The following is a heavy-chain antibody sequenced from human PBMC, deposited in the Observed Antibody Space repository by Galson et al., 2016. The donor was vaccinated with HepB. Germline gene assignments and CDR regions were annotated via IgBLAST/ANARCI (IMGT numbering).Heavy chain of an antibody. J-gene: IGHJ4*02. CDR3: TTASTIVVTVTMNN. D-gene: IGHD3-22*01. CDR2: IKSKSDGGTT. Sequence: SLRLSCAASGFTFSKAWMSWVRQAPGKGLEWVGRIKSKSDGGTTDYAAPVNGRFSISRDDSKNTLYLQMNSLKTEDTAVYYCTTASTIVVTVTMNNWGQGTLVTVSS. CDR1: GFTFSKAW. V-gene: IGHV3-15*01.